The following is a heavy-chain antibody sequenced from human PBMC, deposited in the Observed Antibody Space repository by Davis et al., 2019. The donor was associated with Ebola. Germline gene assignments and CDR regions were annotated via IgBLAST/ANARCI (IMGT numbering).Heavy chain of an antibody. D-gene: IGHD6-19*01. J-gene: IGHJ4*02. CDR1: GFTFSSYS. V-gene: IGHV3-7*01. Sequence: GGSLRLSCAASGFTFSSYSMSWVRQAPGKGLEWVGNIKQDGSDKHYVDSVKGRFTMSRDNAKNSLYLQMDSLRAEDTAVYYCARYSRGSGPPQWGQGTLVTVSS. CDR2: IKQDGSDK. CDR3: ARYSRGSGPPQ.